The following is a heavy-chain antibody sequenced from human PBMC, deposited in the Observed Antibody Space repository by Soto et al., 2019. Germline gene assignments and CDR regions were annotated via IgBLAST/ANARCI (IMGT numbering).Heavy chain of an antibody. CDR1: GFTFSRYA. CDR3: ANLPLYYYGYDDDY. V-gene: IGHV3-23*01. D-gene: IGHD3-10*01. Sequence: GGSLRLSCAASGFTFSRYAMSWVRQAPGKGLEWVSTISGSASSTYYADSVKGRFTISRDNSKNTLYLQMNSLRAEGTAVYYCANLPLYYYGYDDDYWGQGTLVTVSS. CDR2: ISGSASST. J-gene: IGHJ4*02.